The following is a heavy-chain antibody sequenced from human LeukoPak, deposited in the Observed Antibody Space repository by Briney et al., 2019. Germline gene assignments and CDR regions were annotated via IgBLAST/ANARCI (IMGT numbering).Heavy chain of an antibody. Sequence: GGSLRLSCAASGFTFSSYSMNWVRQAPGKGLEWVSSISSSSSYIYYADSVKGRFTISRDNAKNSLYLQMNSLRAEDTAVYYCARATIFGVVIDWFGPWGQGTLVTVSS. J-gene: IGHJ5*02. CDR1: GFTFSSYS. V-gene: IGHV3-21*01. D-gene: IGHD3-3*01. CDR2: ISSSSSYI. CDR3: ARATIFGVVIDWFGP.